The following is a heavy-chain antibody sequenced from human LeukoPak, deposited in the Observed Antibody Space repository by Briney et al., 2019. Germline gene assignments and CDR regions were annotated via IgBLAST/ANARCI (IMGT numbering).Heavy chain of an antibody. CDR1: GGSISSSSYY. Sequence: PSETLSLTCTVSGGSISSSSYYWGWIRQPPGKGLEWIGSIYYSGSTYYNPSLKSRVTISVDTSKNQFSLKLSSVTAADTAVYYCARERKMTSYYHGMDVWGQGTTVTVSS. CDR2: IYYSGST. J-gene: IGHJ6*02. D-gene: IGHD2-21*02. V-gene: IGHV4-39*02. CDR3: ARERKMTSYYHGMDV.